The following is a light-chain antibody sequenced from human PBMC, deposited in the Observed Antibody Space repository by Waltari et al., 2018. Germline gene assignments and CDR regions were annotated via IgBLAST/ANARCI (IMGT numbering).Light chain of an antibody. V-gene: IGKV3-11*01. CDR2: DAS. CDR3: QQRSTWPLT. CDR1: QSVSNY. J-gene: IGKJ4*01. Sequence: EIVLTQSPATLSLSPGERATLSCMASQSVSNYFAWYQQKPGQAPRLLISDASNRATAIPARFSGSGSGTDFTLTISSLQPEDFAVYYCQQRSTWPLTFGGGTKVEIK.